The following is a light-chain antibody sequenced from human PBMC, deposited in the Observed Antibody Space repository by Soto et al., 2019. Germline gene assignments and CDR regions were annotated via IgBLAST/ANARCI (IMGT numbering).Light chain of an antibody. Sequence: DIQMTQSPSAMSASVGDTVTITCRASQGISNYLAWFQQKPGIVPKRLIYAASSLRSWVPSRFSGSGSGIELTLTISTLQPEDFATYDCLQHFVYRFTFGQGTTLEIK. J-gene: IGKJ2*01. V-gene: IGKV1-17*03. CDR1: QGISNY. CDR3: LQHFVYRFT. CDR2: AAS.